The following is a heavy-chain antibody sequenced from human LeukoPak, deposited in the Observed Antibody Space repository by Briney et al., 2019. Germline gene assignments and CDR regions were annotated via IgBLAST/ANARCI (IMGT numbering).Heavy chain of an antibody. J-gene: IGHJ4*02. Sequence: GGSLRLSCAAFGFIFSDYYMSWIRQAPGKGLEWVSYISSSGSTIYYADSVKGRFTISRDNAENSLYLQMNSLRAEDTAVYYCARSRDYTTVDFDYWGQGTLVTVSS. D-gene: IGHD4-11*01. V-gene: IGHV3-11*01. CDR3: ARSRDYTTVDFDY. CDR1: GFIFSDYY. CDR2: ISSSGSTI.